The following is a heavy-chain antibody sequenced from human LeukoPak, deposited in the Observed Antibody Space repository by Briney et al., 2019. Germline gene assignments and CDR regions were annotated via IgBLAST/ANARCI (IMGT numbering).Heavy chain of an antibody. CDR3: AREGTYSDYWSGYFEY. Sequence: PGGPLRLSCEGSGFVFSIYAIHWIRQSPDRGLEWVAVIASDGSYTDYVHSLKDRFTISRDNSKNTVYLDVTSLTPEDAAVYYCAREGTYSDYWSGYFEYWGQGTRVIVSS. V-gene: IGHV3-30*04. D-gene: IGHD3-3*01. CDR2: IASDGSYT. J-gene: IGHJ4*02. CDR1: GFVFSIYA.